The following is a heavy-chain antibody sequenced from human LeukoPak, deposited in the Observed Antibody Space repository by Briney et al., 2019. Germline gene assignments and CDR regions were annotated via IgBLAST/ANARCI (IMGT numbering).Heavy chain of an antibody. Sequence: ASVKVSCKASGYTFTSYGITWVRQAPGQGLEWMGWINAYNGNTNYAQKLQGRVTMTTDTSTSTAYMELRSLRSDDAAVYYCARDLNDYGNGVYYYGSDYWGQGTLVTVSS. V-gene: IGHV1-18*01. CDR1: GYTFTSYG. CDR2: INAYNGNT. CDR3: ARDLNDYGNGVYYYGSDY. J-gene: IGHJ4*02. D-gene: IGHD3-22*01.